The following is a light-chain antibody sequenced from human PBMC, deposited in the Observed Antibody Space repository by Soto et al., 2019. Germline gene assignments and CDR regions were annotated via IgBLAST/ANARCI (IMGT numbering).Light chain of an antibody. CDR3: SSYTPRNSYV. J-gene: IGLJ1*01. V-gene: IGLV2-14*01. Sequence: QSVLTQSASVSGSPGQSITISCTGTSSDVGGYNYVSWYQQYPDKAPKLMIYDVRNRPTAVSNRFSGSKSGSTASLTISVRQAEDEADSDCSSYTPRNSYVFGTGAKGTVL. CDR1: SSDVGGYNY. CDR2: DVR.